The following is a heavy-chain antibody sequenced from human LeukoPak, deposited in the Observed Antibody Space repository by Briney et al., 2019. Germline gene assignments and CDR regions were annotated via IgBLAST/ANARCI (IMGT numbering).Heavy chain of an antibody. CDR1: GFTFSSYA. CDR3: ASTPTSHSGY. Sequence: GGSLRLSCAASGFTFSSYAMSWVRQAPGKGLEWVSGISGSGGSTYYADSVKGRFTISRDNSKNTLYLQMNSLRAEDTAVYYCASTPTSHSGYWGQGTLVTVSS. CDR2: ISGSGGST. V-gene: IGHV3-23*01. D-gene: IGHD2-15*01. J-gene: IGHJ4*02.